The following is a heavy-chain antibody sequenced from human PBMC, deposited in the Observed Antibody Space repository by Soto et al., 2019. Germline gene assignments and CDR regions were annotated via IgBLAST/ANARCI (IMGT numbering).Heavy chain of an antibody. Sequence: QVQLQESGPGLVKPSQTLSLTCTVSGGSISSGGYYWSWIRQHPGKGLEWIGYIYYSGSTSYNPSLMSRVTISVDTSKNPFSLKLSSVTAADTAVYYCARVFGFGGLDVWGQGTTVTVSS. J-gene: IGHJ6*02. D-gene: IGHD3-10*01. CDR2: IYYSGST. V-gene: IGHV4-31*03. CDR1: GGSISSGGYY. CDR3: ARVFGFGGLDV.